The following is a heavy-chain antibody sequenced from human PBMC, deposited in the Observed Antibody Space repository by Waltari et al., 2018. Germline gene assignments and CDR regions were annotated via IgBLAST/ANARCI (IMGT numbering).Heavy chain of an antibody. D-gene: IGHD6-19*01. CDR1: GFTFSNYW. J-gene: IGHJ4*02. V-gene: IGHV3-74*01. CDR3: VKYSSSFLGDC. Sequence: EVQLVESGGGLVQPGGSLRLSCAASGFTFSNYWMPWVRQAPGKGLVSVSQISTDGSITNYADSVKGRFTISRDNAENTLSLQMHSLRAEDTAVYYCVKYSSSFLGDCWGQGTLVTVSS. CDR2: ISTDGSIT.